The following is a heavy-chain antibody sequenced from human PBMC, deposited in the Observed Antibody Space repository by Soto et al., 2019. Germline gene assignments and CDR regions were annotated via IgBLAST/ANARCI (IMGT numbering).Heavy chain of an antibody. CDR3: ARDHHYRNSWSFDS. CDR1: GGSIDSSDW. Sequence: QVQLQESGPGLVKPSGTLSLTCAVSGGSIDSSDWWNWVRQPPGKGLEWIGEIFHGGTIIYNPSLKSRVTISVDKSRNQFSLELTSVTAADTAGYYCARDHHYRNSWSFDSWGQGTLVTVSS. D-gene: IGHD6-13*01. CDR2: IFHGGTI. V-gene: IGHV4-4*02. J-gene: IGHJ4*02.